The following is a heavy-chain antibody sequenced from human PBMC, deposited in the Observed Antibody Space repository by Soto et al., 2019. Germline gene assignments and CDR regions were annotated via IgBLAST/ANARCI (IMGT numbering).Heavy chain of an antibody. D-gene: IGHD3-9*01. V-gene: IGHV3-48*04. CDR1: GFTLSSYA. CDR3: AREKIAIYDILTDYYFDY. Sequence: PGGSLRLSCAASGFTLSSYAMNWVRQAPGEGLEWLSGISSSGSTIYYADSVKGRFTISRDNAKNSLYLQMNSLRAEDTAVYYCAREKIAIYDILTDYYFDYWGQGTLVTVSS. CDR2: ISSSGSTI. J-gene: IGHJ4*02.